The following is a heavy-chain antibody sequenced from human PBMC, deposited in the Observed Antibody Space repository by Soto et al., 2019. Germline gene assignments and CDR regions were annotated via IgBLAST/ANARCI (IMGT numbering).Heavy chain of an antibody. CDR2: ISYDGSNK. J-gene: IGHJ4*02. Sequence: QVQLVESGGGVVQPGRSLRLSCAASGFTFSSYGMHWVRQAPGKGLEWVAVISYDGSNKYYADSVKGRFTISRDNSKNTLYLQMNSLRAEDTAAYYCAIHCSSTSCYGYWGQGTLVTVSS. CDR1: GFTFSSYG. V-gene: IGHV3-30*03. CDR3: AIHCSSTSCYGY. D-gene: IGHD2-2*01.